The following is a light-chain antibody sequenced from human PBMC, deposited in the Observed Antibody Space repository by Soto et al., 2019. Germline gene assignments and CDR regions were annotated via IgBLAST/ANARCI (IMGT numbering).Light chain of an antibody. CDR2: GAS. V-gene: IGKV3-15*01. J-gene: IGKJ1*01. Sequence: EIVMTQSPATLSVSPGERATLSCRASQSVSSNLAWYQQKPGQAPRLLIYGASTRATGIPARFSGSGYGTEFTLTNSSLQTEDFAVYYCQQYNNWPPRTFGQGTKVEIK. CDR1: QSVSSN. CDR3: QQYNNWPPRT.